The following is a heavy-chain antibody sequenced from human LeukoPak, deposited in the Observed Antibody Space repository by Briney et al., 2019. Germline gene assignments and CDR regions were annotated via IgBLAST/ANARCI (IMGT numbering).Heavy chain of an antibody. V-gene: IGHV4-59*01. Sequence: SARTNYTPSLKSRVTISVDTSKKQFSLKLSSVTAADTAVYYCARVSWGYSSSWYYYYGMDVWGQGTTVTVSS. D-gene: IGHD6-13*01. CDR2: SART. CDR3: ARVSWGYSSSWYYYYGMDV. J-gene: IGHJ6*02.